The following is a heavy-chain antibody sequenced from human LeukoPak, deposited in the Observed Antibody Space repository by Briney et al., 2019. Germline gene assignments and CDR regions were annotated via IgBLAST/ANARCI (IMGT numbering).Heavy chain of an antibody. D-gene: IGHD2-21*02. V-gene: IGHV4-59*01. CDR2: IYYSGST. CDR3: ARVARLRSVGAFDI. Sequence: SETLSLTCTVSGGSISSYYWSWLRQPPGKGLEWIGYIYYSGSTNYNPSLKSRVTISVDTSKNQFSLKLSSVTAADTAVYYCARVARLRSVGAFDIWGQGTMATVSS. CDR1: GGSISSYY. J-gene: IGHJ3*02.